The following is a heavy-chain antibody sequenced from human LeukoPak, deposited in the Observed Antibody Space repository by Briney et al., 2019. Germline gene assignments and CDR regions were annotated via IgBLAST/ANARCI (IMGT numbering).Heavy chain of an antibody. CDR1: GGSISSYY. Sequence: PSETLSLTCAVSGGSISSYYWSWIRQPPGKGLEWIGEINHSGSTNYNPSLKSRVTISVDTSKNQFSLKLSSVTAADTAVYYCGAMVTGWGQGTLVTVSS. CDR2: INHSGST. CDR3: GAMVTG. V-gene: IGHV4-34*01. J-gene: IGHJ4*02. D-gene: IGHD5-18*01.